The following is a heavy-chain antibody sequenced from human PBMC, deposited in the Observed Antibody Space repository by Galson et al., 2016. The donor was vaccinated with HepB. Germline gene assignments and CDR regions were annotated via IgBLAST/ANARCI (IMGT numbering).Heavy chain of an antibody. Sequence: SETLSLTCTVSGDSITSNYWSWIRQPPGKGLEWIGHIYYSGNTNYNPSLKSRVIISVDTSKNQFSLKLSSVTAADTAVYYCAKLVQAGGEFVYWGQGTPVTVSS. V-gene: IGHV4-59*08. CDR1: GDSITSNY. CDR2: IYYSGNT. CDR3: AKLVQAGGEFVY. J-gene: IGHJ4*02. D-gene: IGHD3-10*01.